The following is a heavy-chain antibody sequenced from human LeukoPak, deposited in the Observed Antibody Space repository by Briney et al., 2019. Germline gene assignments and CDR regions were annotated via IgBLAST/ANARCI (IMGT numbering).Heavy chain of an antibody. Sequence: GGSLRLSCAASGFTFSTYWMSWVRQAPGKGLEWVSSIGGSSSSLYYAESVKGRFTISRDNARNSLYLQMNSLRAEDTAVYYCAKEAGQDYGALDAFDVWGQGTMVTVSS. J-gene: IGHJ3*01. CDR2: IGGSSSSL. D-gene: IGHD4-17*01. CDR3: AKEAGQDYGALDAFDV. CDR1: GFTFSTYW. V-gene: IGHV3-21*01.